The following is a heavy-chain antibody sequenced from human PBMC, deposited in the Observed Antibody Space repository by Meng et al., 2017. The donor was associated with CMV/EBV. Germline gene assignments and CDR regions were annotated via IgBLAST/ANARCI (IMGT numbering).Heavy chain of an antibody. D-gene: IGHD5-18*01. V-gene: IGHV1-69*05. CDR2: IIPNFGTA. J-gene: IGHJ6*02. CDR3: ARVELKTAMSCYGMDV. CDR1: GGTFSSYA. Sequence: SVKVSCKASGGTFSSYAISWVRQAPGQGLEWMGGIIPNFGTANYAQKFQGRVTITTDESTRTAYMELSSLRSEDTAVYYCARVELKTAMSCYGMDVWGQGTTVTVSS.